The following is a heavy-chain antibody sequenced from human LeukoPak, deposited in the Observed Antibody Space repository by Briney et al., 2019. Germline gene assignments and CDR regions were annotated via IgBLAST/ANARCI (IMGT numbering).Heavy chain of an antibody. CDR3: ASGYSSRRFDY. D-gene: IGHD6-13*01. CDR1: GGSFSGYY. J-gene: IGHJ4*02. Sequence: SETLSLTCAVYGGSFSGYYWSWIRQPPGKGLEWIGEINHSGSTNYNPSLKSRVTISVDTSKNQFSLKLSSVTAADTAVYYRASGYSSRRFDYWGQGTLVTVSS. V-gene: IGHV4-34*01. CDR2: INHSGST.